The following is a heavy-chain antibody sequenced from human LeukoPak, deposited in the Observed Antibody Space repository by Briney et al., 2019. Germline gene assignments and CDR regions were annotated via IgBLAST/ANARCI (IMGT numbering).Heavy chain of an antibody. V-gene: IGHV1-69*04. CDR1: GGSFGSYA. CDR2: IIPILGMP. J-gene: IGHJ5*01. D-gene: IGHD3-10*02. Sequence: GSSVKVSCKASGGSFGSYAISWVRQAPGQGPEWMGRIIPILGMPNYAQKFQGRVTITADKSTRTAYMELSSLRSEDTAVYYCARYVRVGATSQFTFDSWGQGTLVTVSS. CDR3: ARYVRVGATSQFTFDS.